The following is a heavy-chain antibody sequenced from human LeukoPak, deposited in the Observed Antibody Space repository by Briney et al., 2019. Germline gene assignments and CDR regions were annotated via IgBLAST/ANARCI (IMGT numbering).Heavy chain of an antibody. V-gene: IGHV3-74*01. D-gene: IGHD5-24*01. CDR2: IKYDGSYT. CDR1: GFTLSGAS. J-gene: IGHJ4*02. CDR3: VRDGDAYNCVF. Sequence: GGSLRLSCAASGFTLSGASMHWVRQAPGKGLEWVSRIKYDGSYTNYADSVKGRFTISRDNARNTLSLHMISLRAEDTAVYFCVRDGDAYNCVFWGQGVLVTVSS.